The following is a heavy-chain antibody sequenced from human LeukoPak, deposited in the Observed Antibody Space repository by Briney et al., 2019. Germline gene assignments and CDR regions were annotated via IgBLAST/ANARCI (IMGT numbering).Heavy chain of an antibody. V-gene: IGHV3-48*03. D-gene: IGHD3-3*02. CDR1: GFTFSTYE. Sequence: PGRSLRLSCAASGFTFSTYEMIWVRQAPGKGLQWLSYISSSGITMYYADSVKGRFSISRDNARNSLYLQMNSLRAEDTAVYYCASGHILSWFDPWGQGTLVTVSS. J-gene: IGHJ5*02. CDR3: ASGHILSWFDP. CDR2: ISSSGITM.